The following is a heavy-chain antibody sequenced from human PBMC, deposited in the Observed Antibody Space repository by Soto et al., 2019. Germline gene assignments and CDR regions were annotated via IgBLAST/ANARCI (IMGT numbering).Heavy chain of an antibody. V-gene: IGHV3-23*01. Sequence: EVQLLQSGGGLVQPGGSLRLSCAASGFTFSSYDMSWVRQAPGKGLEWVSTISGTGGSTYYPDSVKGRFTISRDNSKNTVYLQMNSLRAEDAAVYYCAKEMTSGYYLFDYWGHGTLVTVS. CDR1: GFTFSSYD. D-gene: IGHD3-22*01. J-gene: IGHJ4*01. CDR3: AKEMTSGYYLFDY. CDR2: ISGTGGST.